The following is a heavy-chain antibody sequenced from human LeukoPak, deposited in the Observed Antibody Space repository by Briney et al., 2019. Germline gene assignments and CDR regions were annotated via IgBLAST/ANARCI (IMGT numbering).Heavy chain of an antibody. CDR3: ARMPNVLLWFGELTPYSYYYYGMDV. V-gene: IGHV3-33*01. Sequence: PGGSLRLSCAASGFTFSSYGMHWVRQAPGKGLAWVAVIWYDGSNKYYADSVKGRFTISRDNSKNTLYLQMNSLRAEDTAVYYCARMPNVLLWFGELTPYSYYYYGMDVWGQGTTVTVSS. CDR2: IWYDGSNK. D-gene: IGHD3-10*01. CDR1: GFTFSSYG. J-gene: IGHJ6*02.